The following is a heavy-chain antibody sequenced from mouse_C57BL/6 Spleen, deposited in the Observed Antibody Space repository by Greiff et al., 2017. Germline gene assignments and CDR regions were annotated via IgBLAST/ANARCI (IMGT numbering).Heavy chain of an antibody. D-gene: IGHD2-4*01. V-gene: IGHV10-1*01. CDR2: IRSKSNNYAT. Sequence: DVMLVESGGGLVQPKGSLKLSCAASGFSFNTYAMNWVRQAPGKGLEWVARIRSKSNNYATYYADSVKDRFTISRDDSESMLYLQMNNLKTEDTAMYYCVRQEHDYDLYYAMDYWGQGTSVTVSS. J-gene: IGHJ4*01. CDR3: VRQEHDYDLYYAMDY. CDR1: GFSFNTYA.